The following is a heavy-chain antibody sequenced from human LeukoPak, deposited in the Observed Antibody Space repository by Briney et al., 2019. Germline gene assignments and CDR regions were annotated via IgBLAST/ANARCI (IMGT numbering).Heavy chain of an antibody. Sequence: ASVKVSCKASGYTFTSYDIQWVRQATGQGLEWMGWMNPNNGNTGYAQKFQGRVTMTRNTSISTAYMELSSLRSEDTAVYYCARDASRSSSSAVWFDPWGQGTLVTVSS. D-gene: IGHD6-6*01. V-gene: IGHV1-8*01. CDR1: GYTFTSYD. CDR3: ARDASRSSSSAVWFDP. J-gene: IGHJ5*02. CDR2: MNPNNGNT.